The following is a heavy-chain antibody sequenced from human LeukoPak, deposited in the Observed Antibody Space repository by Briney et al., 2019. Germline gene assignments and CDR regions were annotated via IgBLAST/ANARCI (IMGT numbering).Heavy chain of an antibody. V-gene: IGHV4-39*01. J-gene: IGHJ4*02. CDR1: GSSITSVSHY. D-gene: IGHD3-16*01. Sequence: SETLSLTCTTSGSSITSVSHYWGWIRQPPGKGLEWIGDIYYTGSTYYSPSLRSRVAMSVHTSENQFSLRLNSVTAVDTAVYYCARRWGNIVGVTYEYWGQGTLVTVSS. CDR2: IYYTGST. CDR3: ARRWGNIVGVTYEY.